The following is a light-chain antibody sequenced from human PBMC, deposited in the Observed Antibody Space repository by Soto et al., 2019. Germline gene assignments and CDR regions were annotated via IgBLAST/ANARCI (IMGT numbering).Light chain of an antibody. Sequence: DIQMTQSPSTLSASVGDRVTITCRASQSISSWLVWYQQKPGKAPKLLIYKASSLESGVPSRFSGSGSGTEFTLTISSLQPDDFATYYCQQYNSYSVTFGPGTKVDIK. CDR2: KAS. CDR1: QSISSW. CDR3: QQYNSYSVT. V-gene: IGKV1-5*03. J-gene: IGKJ3*01.